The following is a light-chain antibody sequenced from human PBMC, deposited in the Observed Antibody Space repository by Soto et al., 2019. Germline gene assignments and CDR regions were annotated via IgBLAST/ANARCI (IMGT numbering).Light chain of an antibody. V-gene: IGLV2-23*01. J-gene: IGLJ1*01. Sequence: QSSLTQPASVSGSPGQSITIACTGTSSDVGSYNLVSWYQQHPGKAPKLMIYEGSKRPSGVSNHFSGSKSGNTASLTISGLQAEDEADHYCCSYAGSSTPYVFGTGTKVTVL. CDR2: EGS. CDR1: SSDVGSYNL. CDR3: CSYAGSSTPYV.